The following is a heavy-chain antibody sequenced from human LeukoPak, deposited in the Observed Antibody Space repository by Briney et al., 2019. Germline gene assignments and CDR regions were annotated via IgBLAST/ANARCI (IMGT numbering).Heavy chain of an antibody. CDR2: IIPIFGTA. J-gene: IGHJ4*02. V-gene: IGHV1-69*05. CDR1: GYTFTSYD. D-gene: IGHD5-24*01. Sequence: ASVKVSCKASGYTFTSYDINWVRQAPGQGLEWMGRIIPIFGTANYAQKFQGRVTITTDESTSTAYMELRSLRSEDTAVYYCAREMATNLDYWGQGTLVTVSS. CDR3: AREMATNLDY.